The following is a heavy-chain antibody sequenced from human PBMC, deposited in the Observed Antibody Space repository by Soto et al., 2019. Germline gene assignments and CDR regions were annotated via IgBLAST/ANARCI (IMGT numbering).Heavy chain of an antibody. CDR1: GFTFSSYS. V-gene: IGHV3-48*01. D-gene: IGHD3-10*01. CDR2: ISSSSSTI. CDR3: ARPLRSDPYYGSGSYYISASLDDAFDI. J-gene: IGHJ3*02. Sequence: EVQLVESGGGLVQPGGSLRLSCAASGFTFSSYSMNWVRQAPGKGLEWVSYISSSSSTIYYADSVKGRFTISRDNAKNSLYLQMNSLSAEDTAVYYCARPLRSDPYYGSGSYYISASLDDAFDIWGQGTMVTVSS.